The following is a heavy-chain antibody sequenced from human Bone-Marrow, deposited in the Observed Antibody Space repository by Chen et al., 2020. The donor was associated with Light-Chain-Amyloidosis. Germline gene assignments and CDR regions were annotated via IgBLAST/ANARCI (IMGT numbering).Heavy chain of an antibody. D-gene: IGHD3-10*01. CDR3: AKDSEIRGLIYAMNV. CDR1: GYTFTNFY. CDR2: INPDTGGT. V-gene: IGHV1-2*04. J-gene: IGHJ6*02. Sequence: QVQLVQSWAEVKEPGASIKVSCNTSGYTFTNFYIHWVRQAPGQGLEWMAWINPDTGGTRYAQKFQGWITVTRETSTRTVYMELSRLRSGDTAVYYCAKDSEIRGLIYAMNVWGQGTTVNV.